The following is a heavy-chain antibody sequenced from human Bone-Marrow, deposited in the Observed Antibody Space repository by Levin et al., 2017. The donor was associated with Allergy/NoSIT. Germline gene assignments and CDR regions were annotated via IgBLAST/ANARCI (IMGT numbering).Heavy chain of an antibody. Sequence: ASVKVSCKASGYTFTGYYIQWVRQAPGQGLEWLGWINPNTSGKRDAQKFQCRVTLTVDTSISTAYMELSSLKSDDTAVYYCAKVAVGSNGWFDYWGQGTLVTVSS. J-gene: IGHJ4*02. CDR1: GYTFTGYY. CDR2: INPNTSGK. CDR3: AKVAVGSNGWFDY. D-gene: IGHD6-19*01. V-gene: IGHV1-2*02.